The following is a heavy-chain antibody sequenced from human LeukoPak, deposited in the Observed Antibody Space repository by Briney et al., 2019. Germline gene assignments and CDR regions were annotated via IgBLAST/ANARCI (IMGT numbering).Heavy chain of an antibody. V-gene: IGHV4-59*08. J-gene: IGHJ6*03. Sequence: PSETLSLTCTVSGGSISSSYWSWIRQPPGKGLEWTGYIYFSGSTNYNPSLKSRVTISVDTSKNQFSLKLSSVTAADTAVYYCARSPNYYYMDVWGKGTTVTVSS. CDR2: IYFSGST. CDR1: GGSISSSY. CDR3: ARSPNYYYMDV.